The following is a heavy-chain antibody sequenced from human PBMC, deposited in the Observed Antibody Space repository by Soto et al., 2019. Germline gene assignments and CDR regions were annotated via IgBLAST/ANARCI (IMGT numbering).Heavy chain of an antibody. D-gene: IGHD6-19*01. V-gene: IGHV3-21*01. Sequence: GGSLRLSCAASGFTFSSYSMNWVRQAPGKGLEWVSSISSSSSYIYYADSVKGRFTISRDNAKNSLYLQMNSLRAEDTAVYYCARDQEQQWLNVDYYGMDVWGQGTTVTVSS. CDR2: ISSSSSYI. CDR3: ARDQEQQWLNVDYYGMDV. CDR1: GFTFSSYS. J-gene: IGHJ6*02.